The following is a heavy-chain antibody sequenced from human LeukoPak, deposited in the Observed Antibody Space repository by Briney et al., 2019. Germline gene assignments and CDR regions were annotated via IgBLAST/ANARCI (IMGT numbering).Heavy chain of an antibody. CDR3: AELGITMIGGV. CDR1: GFTFSSYA. J-gene: IGHJ6*04. V-gene: IGHV3-30*04. Sequence: GGSLRLSCAASGFTFSSYAMHWVRQAPGKGLEWVAVISYDGSNKYYADSVKGRFTISRDNAKNSLYLQMNSLRAEDTAVYYCAELGITMIGGVWGKGTTVTVSS. CDR2: ISYDGSNK. D-gene: IGHD3-10*02.